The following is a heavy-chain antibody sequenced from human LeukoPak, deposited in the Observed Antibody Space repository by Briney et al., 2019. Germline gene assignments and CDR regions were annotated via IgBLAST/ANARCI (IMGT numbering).Heavy chain of an antibody. V-gene: IGHV3-23*01. CDR3: AKFQGWIRGVMNAFDV. CDR2: IGSSVSSGGGIT. J-gene: IGHJ3*01. D-gene: IGHD3-10*01. CDR1: GFTFGSYA. Sequence: GGSLRLSCAASGFTFGSYAMAWVRQAPGKGLEFVSSIGSSVSSGGGITNYADSVKGRLTISRDNSKNTVYLHMNSLRAEDTAVYYCAKFQGWIRGVMNAFDVWGQGTMVIVSA.